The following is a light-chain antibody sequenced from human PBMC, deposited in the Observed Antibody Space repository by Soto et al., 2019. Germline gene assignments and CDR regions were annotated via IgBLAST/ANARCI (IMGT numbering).Light chain of an antibody. J-gene: IGKJ2*01. CDR3: QQYDSYPYT. V-gene: IGKV1-5*03. Sequence: DIQMTQSPSTLSASVGDRVTITCRASQSISSWLAWYQQKPGKAPNLLIYKASSLQSGVPSSFSGSGSGTEFTLTISSLQPDDFAPYYCQQYDSYPYTFGQGTKLELK. CDR1: QSISSW. CDR2: KAS.